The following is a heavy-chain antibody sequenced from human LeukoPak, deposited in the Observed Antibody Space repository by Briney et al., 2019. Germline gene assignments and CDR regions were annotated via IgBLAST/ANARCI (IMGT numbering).Heavy chain of an antibody. D-gene: IGHD7-27*01. Sequence: ASVKVSCKASGYTSTSYGINWVRQAPGQGLEWMGWISAYSGNTNYAQKLQGRVTMTTDTSTSTAYMELRSLRSDDTAVYYCAKRDRELGFDYWGQGTLVTVSS. CDR3: AKRDRELGFDY. CDR2: ISAYSGNT. CDR1: GYTSTSYG. V-gene: IGHV1-18*01. J-gene: IGHJ4*02.